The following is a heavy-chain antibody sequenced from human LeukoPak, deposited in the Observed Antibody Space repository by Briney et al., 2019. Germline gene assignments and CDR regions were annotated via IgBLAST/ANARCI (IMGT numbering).Heavy chain of an antibody. Sequence: PGGSLRLSCEAYGFTFSDYYMSWIRQAPGKGLEWVATINHGGGESYYVDSVKGRFTISRDNAKNSLYLQMDSLRAEDTAVYYCARSLELPYWGQGTLVTVSS. CDR2: INHGGGES. CDR3: ARSLELPY. V-gene: IGHV3-7*01. D-gene: IGHD3-16*02. J-gene: IGHJ4*02. CDR1: GFTFSDYY.